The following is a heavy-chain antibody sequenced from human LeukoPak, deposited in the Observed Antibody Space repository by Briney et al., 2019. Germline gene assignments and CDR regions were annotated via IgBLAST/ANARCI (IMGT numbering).Heavy chain of an antibody. CDR3: ARGDYFQFDS. V-gene: IGHV3-48*03. J-gene: IGHJ4*02. CDR1: RFTFTSYE. D-gene: IGHD2/OR15-2a*01. Sequence: GGSLRLSCAASRFTFTSYEMNWVRQAPGKGLEWVSYISSTSININYADSVKGRFTISRDNAKNSLSLQMNSLRAEDTAIYYCARGDYFQFDSWGQGTLVTVSS. CDR2: ISSTSINI.